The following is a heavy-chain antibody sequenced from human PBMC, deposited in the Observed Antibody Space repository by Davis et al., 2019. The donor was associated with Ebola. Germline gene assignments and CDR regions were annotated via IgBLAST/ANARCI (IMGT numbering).Heavy chain of an antibody. J-gene: IGHJ4*02. CDR2: ISGSGGST. Sequence: GESLKISCAASGFTVSNNYMSWVRQAPGKGLEWVSAISGSGGSTYYADSVKGRFTISRDNSKNTLYLQMNSLRAEDTAVYYCAKDGALGYCSGGSCLSGIDYWGQGTLVTVSS. V-gene: IGHV3-23*01. CDR3: AKDGALGYCSGGSCLSGIDY. D-gene: IGHD2-15*01. CDR1: GFTVSNNY.